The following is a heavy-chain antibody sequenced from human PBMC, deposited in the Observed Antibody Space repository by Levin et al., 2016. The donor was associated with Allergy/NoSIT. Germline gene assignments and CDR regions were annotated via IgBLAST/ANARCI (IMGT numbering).Heavy chain of an antibody. CDR2: INPNSGGT. Sequence: ASVKVSCKASGYTFTGYYMHWVRQAPGQGLEWMGWINPNSGGTNYAQKFQGRVTMTRDTSISTAYMELSRLRSDDTAVYYCARDDYYYDSSGYPYWGQGTLVTVSS. CDR1: GYTFTGYY. V-gene: IGHV1-2*02. CDR3: ARDDYYYDSSGYPY. D-gene: IGHD3-22*01. J-gene: IGHJ4*02.